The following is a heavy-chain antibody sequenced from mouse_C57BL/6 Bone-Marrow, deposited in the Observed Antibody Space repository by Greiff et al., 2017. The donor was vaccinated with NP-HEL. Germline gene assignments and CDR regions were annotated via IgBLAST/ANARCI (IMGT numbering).Heavy chain of an antibody. CDR2: IRSKSNNYAT. CDR3: VRRAYYGFYYAMDY. CDR1: GFSFNTYA. J-gene: IGHJ4*01. V-gene: IGHV10-1*01. Sequence: EVQGVESGGGLVQPKGSLKLSCAASGFSFNTYAMNWVRQAPGKGLEWVARIRSKSNNYATYYADSVKDRFTISRDDSESMLYLQMNNLKTEDTAMYYCVRRAYYGFYYAMDYWGQGTSVTVSS. D-gene: IGHD2-10*01.